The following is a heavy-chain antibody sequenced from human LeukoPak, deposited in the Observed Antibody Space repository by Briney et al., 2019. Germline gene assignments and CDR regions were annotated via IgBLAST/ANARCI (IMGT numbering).Heavy chain of an antibody. D-gene: IGHD3-22*01. CDR2: ISAYNGNT. V-gene: IGHV1-18*01. J-gene: IGHJ4*02. CDR3: ARYLSSSYYYVFDY. CDR1: GYTFTSFG. Sequence: ASVKVSCKASGYTFTSFGISWVRQAPGQGLEWMGWISAYNGNTIYAQMLQGRVTMTTDTSTSTAYTELRSLRSDDTAVYYCARYLSSSYYYVFDYWGQGTLVTVSS.